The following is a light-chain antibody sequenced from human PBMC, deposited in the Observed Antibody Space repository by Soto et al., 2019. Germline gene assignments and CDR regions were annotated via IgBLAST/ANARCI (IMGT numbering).Light chain of an antibody. CDR3: QKYDRAPLA. V-gene: IGKV1-27*01. J-gene: IGKJ4*01. CDR1: QGINIY. CDR2: AAS. Sequence: DVQMTQSPSSLSASVGDRVTITCRAGQGINIYLAWYQQKPGKVPKLLIDAASTLQTGVPSRFRGSGSETDFTLTISSLQPEDVATYYCQKYDRAPLAFGGGTKVEIK.